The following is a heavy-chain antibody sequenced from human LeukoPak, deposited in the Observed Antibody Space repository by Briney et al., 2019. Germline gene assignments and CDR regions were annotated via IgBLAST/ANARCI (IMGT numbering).Heavy chain of an antibody. CDR2: IIPIFGTA. CDR3: ASANEYSSSSADY. D-gene: IGHD6-6*01. V-gene: IGHV1-69*05. Sequence: GASVKVPCKASGGTFSSYAISWVRQAPGQGLEWMGGIIPIFGTANYAQKFQGRVTITTDESTSTAYMELSSLRSEDTAVYYCASANEYSSSSADYWGQGTLDTVSS. CDR1: GGTFSSYA. J-gene: IGHJ4*02.